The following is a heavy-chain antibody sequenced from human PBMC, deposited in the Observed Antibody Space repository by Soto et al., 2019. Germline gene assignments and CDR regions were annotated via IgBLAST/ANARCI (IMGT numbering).Heavy chain of an antibody. CDR3: ARDPSSTYYFDY. D-gene: IGHD2-2*01. J-gene: IGHJ4*02. CDR2: ISSSSSYI. V-gene: IGHV3-21*01. CDR1: GFTFSSYS. Sequence: GGSLRLSCAASGFTFSSYSMNWVRQAPGKGLEWVSSISSSSSYIYYADSVKGRFTISRDNAKNSLYLQMNSPRAEDTAVYYCARDPSSTYYFDYWGQGTLVTVSS.